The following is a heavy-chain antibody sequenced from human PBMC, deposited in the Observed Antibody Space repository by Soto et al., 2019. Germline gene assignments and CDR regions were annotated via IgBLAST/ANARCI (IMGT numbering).Heavy chain of an antibody. V-gene: IGHV3-15*07. Sequence: EVQLVESGGGLVKPGESLRLSCAGSGFIFSNTWMNWVRQAPGKGLEWVGRIKSKIEGGTIDYTAPVKGRFTISRDDSRNMLYHQMNSLKTEDTAIYYCSTLGRLTGYNVGGQGTLVTVSS. D-gene: IGHD3-9*01. J-gene: IGHJ4*02. CDR3: STLGRLTGYNV. CDR1: GFIFSNTW. CDR2: IKSKIEGGTI.